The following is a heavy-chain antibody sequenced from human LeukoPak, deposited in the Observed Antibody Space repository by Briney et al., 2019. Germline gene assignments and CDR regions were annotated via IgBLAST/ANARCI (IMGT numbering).Heavy chain of an antibody. D-gene: IGHD6-6*01. V-gene: IGHV1-18*01. J-gene: IGHJ6*02. Sequence: ASVKVSCKASGYTFTSYGISWVRQAPGQGLEWMGWISAYNGNTNYAQKLQGRVTMTTDTSTSTAYMELRSLRSDDTAVYYCARYSSSSLFFYDMDVWGQGTTVTVSS. CDR3: ARYSSSSLFFYDMDV. CDR2: ISAYNGNT. CDR1: GYTFTSYG.